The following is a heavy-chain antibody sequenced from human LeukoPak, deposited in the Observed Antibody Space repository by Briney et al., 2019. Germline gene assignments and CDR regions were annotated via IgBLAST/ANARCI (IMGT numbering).Heavy chain of an antibody. CDR1: GFTFSYAW. D-gene: IGHD2-15*01. CDR2: IKNKADDGTT. Sequence: KTGGSLRLSCAASGFTFSYAWMSWVRQAPGKGLEWVGRIKNKADDGTTDYAAPVKGRFTISRDDSKNTLYLQMDSLKTEDTAVYYCFRHLVVPGAGADYWGQGTLVTVSS. J-gene: IGHJ4*02. V-gene: IGHV3-15*01. CDR3: FRHLVVPGAGADY.